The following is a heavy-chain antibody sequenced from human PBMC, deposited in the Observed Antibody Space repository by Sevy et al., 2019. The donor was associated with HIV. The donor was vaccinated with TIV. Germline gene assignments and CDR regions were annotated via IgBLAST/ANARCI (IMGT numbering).Heavy chain of an antibody. CDR3: AKGRSTAPRLGGHDAFDI. J-gene: IGHJ3*02. V-gene: IGHV3-9*01. Sequence: GGSLRLSCAASGFTFDDYAMHWVRQAPGKGLEWVSGISWNSGSIGYADSVKGRFTISRDNAKNSLYLQMNSLRAEDTALYYCAKGRSTAPRLGGHDAFDIWGQGTMVTVSS. D-gene: IGHD3-16*01. CDR2: ISWNSGSI. CDR1: GFTFDDYA.